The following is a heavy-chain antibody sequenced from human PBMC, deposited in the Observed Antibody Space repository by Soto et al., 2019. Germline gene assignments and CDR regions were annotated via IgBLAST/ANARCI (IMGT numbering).Heavy chain of an antibody. Sequence: ESGPTLVNPAETLTLTCSISGFSLSDIRLGVGWIRQPPGKALEWLAHIFANDETTYSTSLKTRLSISRDTSKSQVVLTMTNLDPEDTGTYYCARMRESGPYFDLFDNWGQGALVTVSS. J-gene: IGHJ4*02. CDR2: IFANDET. V-gene: IGHV2-26*03. D-gene: IGHD1-26*01. CDR1: GFSLSDIRLG. CDR3: ARMRESGPYFDLFDN.